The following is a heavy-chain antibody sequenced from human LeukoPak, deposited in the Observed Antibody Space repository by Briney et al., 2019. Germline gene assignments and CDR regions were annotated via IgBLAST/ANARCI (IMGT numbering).Heavy chain of an antibody. CDR3: TRRGSSGTYDVFDS. Sequence: GESLKISCQGSGYRFTDHWIAWVRQMPGKGLEWMGMVYPGDSDTRYSPSFQGQVTISADKSINTAYLQWSSLKASDTAIYYCTRRGSSGTYDVFDSWGQGTLVSVSS. CDR1: GYRFTDHW. J-gene: IGHJ4*02. V-gene: IGHV5-51*01. CDR2: VYPGDSDT. D-gene: IGHD3-22*01.